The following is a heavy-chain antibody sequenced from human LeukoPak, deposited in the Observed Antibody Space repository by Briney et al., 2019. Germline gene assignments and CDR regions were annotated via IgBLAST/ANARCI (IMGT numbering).Heavy chain of an antibody. J-gene: IGHJ4*02. CDR3: ATLGGSIDY. V-gene: IGHV4-59*08. D-gene: IGHD3-16*01. Sequence: SETLSLTCSVSGGGITSFYWSWIRQSPGKGLECFGSMFSSGSATYNPSLKSRVTIAVDRSQSLFSLKLTSVTAADTAIYYCATLGGSIDYWGRGTLVAVSS. CDR1: GGGITSFY. CDR2: MFSSGSA.